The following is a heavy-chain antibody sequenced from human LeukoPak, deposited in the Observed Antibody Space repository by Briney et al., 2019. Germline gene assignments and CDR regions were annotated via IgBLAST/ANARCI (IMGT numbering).Heavy chain of an antibody. Sequence: PGGSLRLSCAGSGFTFDDYAMHWVRQAPGKGLVWVSHINSDGSWTSYADSVKGRFTISKDNAKNTVYLQMNNLRAEDTAVYYCVSFYETYWGRGTLVTVSS. V-gene: IGHV3-74*01. CDR2: INSDGSWT. CDR3: VSFYETY. D-gene: IGHD2-2*01. J-gene: IGHJ4*02. CDR1: GFTFDDYA.